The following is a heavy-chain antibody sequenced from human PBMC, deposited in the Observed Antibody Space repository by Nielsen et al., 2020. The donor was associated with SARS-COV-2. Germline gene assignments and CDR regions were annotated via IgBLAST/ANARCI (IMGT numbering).Heavy chain of an antibody. J-gene: IGHJ6*03. CDR2: IYYSGST. V-gene: IGHV4-31*03. Sequence: SETLSLTCTVSGGSIGSGGYYWSWIRQHPGKGLEWIGYIYYSGSTYYNPSLKSRVTISVDTSKNQFSLKLSSVTAADTAVYYCARVKRYCSSTSCYLGYYYYMDVWGKGTTVTVSS. D-gene: IGHD2-2*01. CDR3: ARVKRYCSSTSCYLGYYYYMDV. CDR1: GGSIGSGGYY.